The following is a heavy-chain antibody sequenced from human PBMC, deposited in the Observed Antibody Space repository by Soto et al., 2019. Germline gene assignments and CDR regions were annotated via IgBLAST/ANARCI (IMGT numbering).Heavy chain of an antibody. CDR1: GFTFGSYA. Sequence: PGGSLRLSCAASGFTFGSYAMHWVRQAPGKGLEWVAVISYDGSNKYYADSVKGRFTISRDNSKNTLYLQMNSLRAEDTAVYYCARDPLYQLPYDYWGQGTLVTVSS. CDR2: ISYDGSNK. J-gene: IGHJ4*02. V-gene: IGHV3-30-3*01. CDR3: ARDPLYQLPYDY. D-gene: IGHD2-2*01.